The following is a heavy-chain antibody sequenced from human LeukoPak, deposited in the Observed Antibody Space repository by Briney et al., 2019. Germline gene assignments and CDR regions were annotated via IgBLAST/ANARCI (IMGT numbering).Heavy chain of an antibody. CDR1: GFTFSSYW. CDR2: IKQDGSEK. CDR3: ARDPGWLQSDY. D-gene: IGHD5-24*01. Sequence: PGGSLRLSCAASGFTFSSYWMSWVRQVPGKGLEWVANIKQDGSEKDYLDSVKGRFTISRDNAKNSLYLQMNSLRAEDTAVYYCARDPGWLQSDYWGQGTLVTVSS. V-gene: IGHV3-7*01. J-gene: IGHJ4*02.